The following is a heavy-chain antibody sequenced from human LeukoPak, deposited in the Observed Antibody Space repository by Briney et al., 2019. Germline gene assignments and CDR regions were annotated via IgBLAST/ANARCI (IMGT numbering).Heavy chain of an antibody. CDR2: INTSGSN. CDR1: GGAISSGGYY. CDR3: ARDGAPTLEGLFDYNWFDP. Sequence: SETLSLTCTVSGGAISSGGYYWSWIRQPAGRRLEWIGRINTSGSNNYNTSLKSRVTISVDTSKNQFSLKLSSMTAADTAVYYCARDGAPTLEGLFDYNWFDPWGQGALVTTSS. V-gene: IGHV4-61*02. J-gene: IGHJ5*02. D-gene: IGHD3-3*01.